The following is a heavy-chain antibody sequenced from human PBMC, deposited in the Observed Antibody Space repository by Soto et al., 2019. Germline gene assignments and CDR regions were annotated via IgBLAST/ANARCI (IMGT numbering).Heavy chain of an antibody. J-gene: IGHJ4*02. V-gene: IGHV1-58*01. CDR2: IVVGSGNT. CDR3: TAEVGAWWLV. Sequence: QMQLVQSGPEMNKPGTSVKVSCKTSGFTFTNSAVQWVRQDRGQRPDRIGRIVVGSGNTDYEQKFQERVTFTRDMSRSSIFMDISSLISEDTAIYYCTAEVGAWWLVWGQGTLVTVAS. D-gene: IGHD2-15*01. CDR1: GFTFTNSA.